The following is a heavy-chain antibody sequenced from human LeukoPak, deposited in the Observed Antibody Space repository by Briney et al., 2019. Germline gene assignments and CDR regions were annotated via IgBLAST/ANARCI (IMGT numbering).Heavy chain of an antibody. V-gene: IGHV4-30-4*01. D-gene: IGHD5-24*01. CDR1: GGSISSGDYY. Sequence: SQTLSLTCTVSGGSISSGDYYWSWIRQPPGKGLEWIGYIYYSGSTYYNPSLKSRVTISVGTSKNQFSLKLSSVTAADTAVYYCARARDGYNLGIDYWGQGTLVTVSS. J-gene: IGHJ4*02. CDR2: IYYSGST. CDR3: ARARDGYNLGIDY.